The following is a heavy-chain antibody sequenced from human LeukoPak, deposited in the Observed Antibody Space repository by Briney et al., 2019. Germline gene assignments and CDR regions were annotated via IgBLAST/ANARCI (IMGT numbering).Heavy chain of an antibody. V-gene: IGHV3-33*08. Sequence: PGGSLRLSCAASGFTFSSYGMHWVRQAPGKGLEWVAVIWYDGSNKYYADSVKGRFTISRDNSKNTLYLQMNSLRAEDTAVYYCARDRYYGSGSYFLFDYWGQGTLVTVSS. J-gene: IGHJ4*02. D-gene: IGHD3-10*01. CDR1: GFTFSSYG. CDR2: IWYDGSNK. CDR3: ARDRYYGSGSYFLFDY.